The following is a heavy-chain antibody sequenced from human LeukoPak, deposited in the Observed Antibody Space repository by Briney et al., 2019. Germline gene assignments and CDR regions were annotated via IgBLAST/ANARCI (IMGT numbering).Heavy chain of an antibody. V-gene: IGHV4-39*01. Sequence: SETLSLTCTVSAGSINSTSYYWGWLRQPPGKGREWIGSIYYSGNSYLNPSLKSRVTISVDTSKSQFSLIPSSVTAADTAVYYCSRLQGWLLGCFDYWDQGTLVTVSS. J-gene: IGHJ4*02. D-gene: IGHD3-22*01. CDR3: SRLQGWLLGCFDY. CDR1: AGSINSTSYY. CDR2: IYYSGNS.